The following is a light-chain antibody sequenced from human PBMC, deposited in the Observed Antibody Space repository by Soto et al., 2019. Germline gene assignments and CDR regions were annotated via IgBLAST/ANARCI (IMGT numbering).Light chain of an antibody. CDR1: SSNIGSHT. Sequence: QSVLTQPPSASGTPGQRVTISCSGSSSNIGSHTVGWYQHLPGTAPKLLIYSNDQRPSGVPDRFSGSKSGTSASLAISGLQSEDEADYYCAAWDASLNGWVFGGGTQLTVL. J-gene: IGLJ3*02. CDR3: AAWDASLNGWV. V-gene: IGLV1-44*01. CDR2: SND.